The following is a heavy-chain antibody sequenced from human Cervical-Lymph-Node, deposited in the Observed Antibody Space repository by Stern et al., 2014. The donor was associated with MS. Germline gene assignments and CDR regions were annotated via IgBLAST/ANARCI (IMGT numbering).Heavy chain of an antibody. V-gene: IGHV3-9*01. J-gene: IGHJ6*02. Sequence: EVQLVESGGGLVQPGRSLRLSCVGSGFTFDDYTMHWVRQDPGKGLEWVTGISWPSVNIAYADSVKCRFTISRDNAQKSLCLLMNNLRSEDTALYYCVKETSPSYYYGMDVWGQVTAVTVSS. CDR3: VKETSPSYYYGMDV. CDR2: ISWPSVNI. CDR1: GFTFDDYT.